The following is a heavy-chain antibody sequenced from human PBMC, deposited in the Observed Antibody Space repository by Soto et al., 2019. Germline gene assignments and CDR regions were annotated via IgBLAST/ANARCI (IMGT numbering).Heavy chain of an antibody. CDR2: IWYDGSNK. Sequence: QPGGSLRLSCAASGFTFSSYGMHWVRQAPGKGLEWVAVIWYDGSNKYYADSVKGRFTISRDNSKNTLYLQMNSLRAEDTAVYYCARDSGIAAAGYYYYGMDVWGQGTTVTVSS. V-gene: IGHV3-33*01. D-gene: IGHD6-13*01. J-gene: IGHJ6*02. CDR3: ARDSGIAAAGYYYYGMDV. CDR1: GFTFSSYG.